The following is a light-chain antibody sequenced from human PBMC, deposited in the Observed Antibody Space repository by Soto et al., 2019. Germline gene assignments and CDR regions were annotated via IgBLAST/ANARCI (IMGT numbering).Light chain of an antibody. J-gene: IGLJ1*01. CDR1: SSDIGHYDY. Sequence: QSALTQPASVSGSPGQSITISCTGTSSDIGHYDYVSWYQQQPGKAPNLMIYHVTYRPSGVSNRYSGSKSGNSASLTISGLQADDEADYYCCSLTTSHTYVFGSGTKVTVL. CDR2: HVT. CDR3: CSLTTSHTYV. V-gene: IGLV2-14*03.